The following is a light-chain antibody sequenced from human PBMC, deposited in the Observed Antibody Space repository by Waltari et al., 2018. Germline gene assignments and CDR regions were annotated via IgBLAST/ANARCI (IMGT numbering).Light chain of an antibody. J-gene: IGKJ2*01. CDR2: KAS. Sequence: DIQMPPSTLPLSASVGDRIAIPCRASQSISSWLAWYQQKPGKAPKLLIYKASSLESGVPSRFSGSGSGTEFTLTISSLQPDDFATYYCQQYNSYRYTFGQGTKLEIK. CDR3: QQYNSYRYT. V-gene: IGKV1-5*03. CDR1: QSISSW.